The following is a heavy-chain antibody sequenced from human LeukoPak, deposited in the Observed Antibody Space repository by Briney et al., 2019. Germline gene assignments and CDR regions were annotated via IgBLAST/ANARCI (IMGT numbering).Heavy chain of an antibody. CDR2: IYTSGST. V-gene: IGHV4-4*07. J-gene: IGHJ5*02. CDR1: GGSISSYY. Sequence: PSETLSPTCTVSGGSISSYYWSWIRQPAGKGLEWIGRIYTSGSTNYNPSLKSRVTMSVDTSKNQFSLKLSSVTAADTAVYYCAGDYSRQLWFDPWGQGTLVTVSS. CDR3: AGDYSRQLWFDP. D-gene: IGHD2-15*01.